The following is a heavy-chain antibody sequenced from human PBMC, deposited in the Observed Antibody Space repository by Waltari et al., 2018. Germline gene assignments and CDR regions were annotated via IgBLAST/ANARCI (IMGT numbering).Heavy chain of an antibody. D-gene: IGHD7-27*01. CDR2: ISPSGKS. J-gene: IGHJ3*01. CDR3: AREGLWGERVAFDV. CDR1: RYSINDAFF. Sequence: QVQLQESGPGLVKASETLSLTCSVSRYSINDAFFWGWVRQTPGKGLEWIGSISPSGKSYSNPSLESRVSLSLDTSKNLFSLMLNSVTVADTAVYFCAREGLWGERVAFDVWGQGTVVTISS. V-gene: IGHV4-38-2*02.